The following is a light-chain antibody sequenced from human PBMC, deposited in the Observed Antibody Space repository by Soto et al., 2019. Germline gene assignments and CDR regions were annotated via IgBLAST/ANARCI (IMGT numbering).Light chain of an antibody. CDR2: DVS. CDR1: SSDVGGSGL. CDR3: CSYAGSYTYV. J-gene: IGLJ1*01. Sequence: QSALTQPASLSGSPGQSITISCTGTSSDVGGSGLVSWYQFHPGKAPKLLIFDVSKRPSGVPDRFSGSKSGNTASLTISGLQSEDEADYYCCSYAGSYTYVFGTGTKLTVL. V-gene: IGLV2-11*01.